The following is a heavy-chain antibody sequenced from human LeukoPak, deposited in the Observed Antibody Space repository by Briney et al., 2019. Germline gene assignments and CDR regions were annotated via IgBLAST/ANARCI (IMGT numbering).Heavy chain of an antibody. CDR3: AKGRVAAAGTVDVDP. CDR1: GFTFSSYA. CDR2: ISGSDGST. Sequence: GGSLRLSCAASGFTFSSYAMSWVRQAPGKGLEWVSAISGSDGSTYYADSVKGRFTISRDNSKNTLYLQMSSLRAEDTAVYYCAKGRVAAAGTVDVDPWGQGTLVTVSS. V-gene: IGHV3-23*01. J-gene: IGHJ5*02. D-gene: IGHD6-13*01.